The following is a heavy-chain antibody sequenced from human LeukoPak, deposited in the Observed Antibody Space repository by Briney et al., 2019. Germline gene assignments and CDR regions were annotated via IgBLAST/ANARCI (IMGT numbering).Heavy chain of an antibody. J-gene: IGHJ4*02. CDR1: GGSISSSSYY. D-gene: IGHD3-10*01. V-gene: IGHV4-39*01. Sequence: SETLSLTCTVSGGSISSSSYYWGWIRQPPGKGLEWIGSIYYSGSTYYNPSLKSRVTISADTSKNQFSLKLSSVTAADTAVYYCARLGLNYGSGSYYPYYFDYWGQGTLVTVSP. CDR2: IYYSGST. CDR3: ARLGLNYGSGSYYPYYFDY.